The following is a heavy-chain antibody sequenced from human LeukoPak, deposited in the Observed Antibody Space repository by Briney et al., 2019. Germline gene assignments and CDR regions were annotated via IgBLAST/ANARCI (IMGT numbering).Heavy chain of an antibody. CDR3: ARGAVVTGIDY. CDR1: GYTFTSYY. V-gene: IGHV1-46*01. CDR2: INPSGGST. Sequence: ASVTVSCTASGYTFTSYYMHWVRQAPGQGLEWMGIINPSGGSTSYAQKFQGRVTVTRDTSTSTVYMELSSLRSEDTAVYYCARGAVVTGIDYWGQGTLVTVSS. D-gene: IGHD2-21*02. J-gene: IGHJ4*02.